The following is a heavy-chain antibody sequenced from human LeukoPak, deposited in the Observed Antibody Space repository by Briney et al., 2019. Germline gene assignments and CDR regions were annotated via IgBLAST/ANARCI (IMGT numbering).Heavy chain of an antibody. Sequence: GGSLRLSCAASGFTFSRDSMNWVRQAPGKGLEWVSYINGGSSPIYYADSVRGRLTISRDNAKNSLYLQMNSLRAEDTAVYYCVRDNPRCCGVVPANIDDYWGQGTLVTVSS. CDR2: INGGSSPI. D-gene: IGHD2-15*01. J-gene: IGHJ4*02. V-gene: IGHV3-48*01. CDR1: GFTFSRDS. CDR3: VRDNPRCCGVVPANIDDY.